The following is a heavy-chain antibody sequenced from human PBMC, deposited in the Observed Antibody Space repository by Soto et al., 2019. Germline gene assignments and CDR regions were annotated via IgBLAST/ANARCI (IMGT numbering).Heavy chain of an antibody. CDR3: AQRPYYYDSSGRPYDY. V-gene: IGHV3-23*01. Sequence: GGSLRLSCAASGFTFSSYAMSWVRQAPGKGLEWVSAISGSGGSTYYADSVKGRFTISRDNSKNTLYLQMNSLRAEDTAVYYCAQRPYYYDSSGRPYDYWGQGTLVTVSS. J-gene: IGHJ4*02. D-gene: IGHD3-22*01. CDR1: GFTFSSYA. CDR2: ISGSGGST.